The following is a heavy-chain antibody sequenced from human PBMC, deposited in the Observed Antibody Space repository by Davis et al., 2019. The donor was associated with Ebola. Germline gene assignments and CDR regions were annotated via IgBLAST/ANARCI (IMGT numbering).Heavy chain of an antibody. D-gene: IGHD6-19*01. CDR3: ARAVAGSY. Sequence: GESLKISCAASGFTFSTYSMSWVRQAPGKGLEWVSYISSSSSTIYYADSVKGRFTISRDNAKNSLYLQMNSLRAEDTAVYYCARAVAGSYWGQGTLVTVSS. V-gene: IGHV3-48*04. CDR1: GFTFSTYS. CDR2: ISSSSSTI. J-gene: IGHJ4*02.